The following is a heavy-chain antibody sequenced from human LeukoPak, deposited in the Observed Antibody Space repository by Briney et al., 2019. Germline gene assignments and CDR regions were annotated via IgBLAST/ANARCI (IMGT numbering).Heavy chain of an antibody. D-gene: IGHD3-10*02. J-gene: IGHJ6*04. CDR1: GFTFSTFA. CDR2: IFPSGGEI. CDR3: AELGITMIGGV. Sequence: GGSLRLSCAASGFTFSTFAMIWVRQPPGKGLEWVSSIFPSGGEIHYADSVRGRFTISRGNSKSTLSLQMNSLRAEDTAVYYCAELGITMIGGVWGKGTTVTISS. V-gene: IGHV3-23*01.